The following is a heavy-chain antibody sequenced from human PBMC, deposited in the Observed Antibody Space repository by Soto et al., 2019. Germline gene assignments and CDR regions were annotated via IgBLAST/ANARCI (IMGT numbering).Heavy chain of an antibody. Sequence: PGGSLRLSCAASGFTFSSYSMNWVRQAPGKGLEWVSYISSSSSTIYYADSVKGRFTISRDNAKNSLYLQMNSLRDEDTAGYYCARDSSPSYYYDSSGYYQPVGDLDYYYGMDVWGKGTTVTVSS. CDR1: GFTFSSYS. V-gene: IGHV3-48*02. J-gene: IGHJ6*04. CDR3: ARDSSPSYYYDSSGYYQPVGDLDYYYGMDV. D-gene: IGHD3-22*01. CDR2: ISSSSSTI.